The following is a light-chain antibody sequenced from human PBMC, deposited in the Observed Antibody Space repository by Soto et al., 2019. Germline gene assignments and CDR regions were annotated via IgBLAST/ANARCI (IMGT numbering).Light chain of an antibody. CDR2: DAS. V-gene: IGKV3-15*01. Sequence: EIVMTQSPATLSVSPGERATLSCRASQSVSSSLAWYQQKPGQAPRLLIYDASTRAPGIPARFSGSGSGTEFTLTISSLQSEDFAVYYCQQYSAWWTFGQGTTVEIK. J-gene: IGKJ1*01. CDR3: QQYSAWWT. CDR1: QSVSSS.